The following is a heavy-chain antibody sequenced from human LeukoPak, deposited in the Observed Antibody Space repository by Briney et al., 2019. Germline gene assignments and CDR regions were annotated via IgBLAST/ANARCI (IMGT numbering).Heavy chain of an antibody. Sequence: ETLSLTCAVYGGSFSGYYWSWIRQPPGKGLEWIGEINHSGSTNYNPSLTSRVTISVDTSKNQFSLKLSSVTAADTAVYYCARAKYQLLALDYWGQGTLVTVSS. CDR1: GGSFSGYY. D-gene: IGHD2-2*01. CDR2: INHSGST. CDR3: ARAKYQLLALDY. V-gene: IGHV4-34*01. J-gene: IGHJ4*02.